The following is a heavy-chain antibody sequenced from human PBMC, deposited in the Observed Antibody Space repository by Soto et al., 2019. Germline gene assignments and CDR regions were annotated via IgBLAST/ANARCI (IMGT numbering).Heavy chain of an antibody. D-gene: IGHD4-17*01. CDR2: INWNGGST. Sequence: GGSLRLSCAASGFTFDDYGMSWVRQAPGKGLEWVSGINWNGGSTGYADSVKGRFTISRDNSKNTLYLQMNSLRAEDTAVYYCARVNGDLDAFDIWGQGTMVTVSS. CDR1: GFTFDDYG. J-gene: IGHJ3*02. V-gene: IGHV3-20*04. CDR3: ARVNGDLDAFDI.